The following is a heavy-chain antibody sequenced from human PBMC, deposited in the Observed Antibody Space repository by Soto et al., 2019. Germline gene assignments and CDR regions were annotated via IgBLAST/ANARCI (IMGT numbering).Heavy chain of an antibody. J-gene: IGHJ6*02. D-gene: IGHD6-13*01. V-gene: IGHV4-34*02. CDR2: VHHTGTS. Sequence: QVALQQWGAGLLKPSQTLSLTCAVYGESFNDYFWTWIRQSPGGGLEWLAEVHHTGTSYYNPSLKSRLAVSVDTSRNQFSLNQTSLTAADTATYYCARRKDSSRYFYGMDVWGQGTTVVVSS. CDR3: ARRKDSSRYFYGMDV. CDR1: GESFNDYF.